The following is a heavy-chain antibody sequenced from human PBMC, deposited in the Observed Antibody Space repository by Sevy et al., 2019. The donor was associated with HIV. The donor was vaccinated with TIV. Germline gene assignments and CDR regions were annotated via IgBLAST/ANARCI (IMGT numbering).Heavy chain of an antibody. CDR1: GYTFSRNG. Sequence: ASVKVSCKASGYTFSRNGINWVRQAPGQGLEWMGWISGYNGNTNYAQKLQGRVTMTTDTSTRTVYMELRSLRSDDTAIYYCARDRGSSWFGNDAFHIWGQGTMVTVSS. V-gene: IGHV1-18*01. CDR3: ARDRGSSWFGNDAFHI. D-gene: IGHD6-13*01. CDR2: ISGYNGNT. J-gene: IGHJ3*02.